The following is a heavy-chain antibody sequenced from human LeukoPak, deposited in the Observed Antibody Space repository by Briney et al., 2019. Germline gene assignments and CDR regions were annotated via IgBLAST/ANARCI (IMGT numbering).Heavy chain of an antibody. CDR3: ARDFSSSWYVPDWFDP. J-gene: IGHJ5*02. D-gene: IGHD6-13*01. Sequence: ASVKVSCKASGYTFTSYYMHWVRQAPGQGLEWMGIINPSGGSTSYAQKFQGRVTMTRDTSTSTVYMELSSLRSEDTAVYYCARDFSSSWYVPDWFDPWGQGTLVTVSS. V-gene: IGHV1-46*01. CDR2: INPSGGST. CDR1: GYTFTSYY.